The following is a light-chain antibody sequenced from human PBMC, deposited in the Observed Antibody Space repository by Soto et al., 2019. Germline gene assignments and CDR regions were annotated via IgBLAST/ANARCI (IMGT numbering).Light chain of an antibody. CDR3: SAFASSNTWV. Sequence: QSALTQPPSASGSPGQSVTISCTGTSSDVGAYNYVSWYQQHAGKAPKLVIYEVTKRPSGVPDRFSGSKSANTASLTVSGLQAEDEADYYCSAFASSNTWVFGGGNKVTVL. CDR1: SSDVGAYNY. J-gene: IGLJ3*02. CDR2: EVT. V-gene: IGLV2-8*01.